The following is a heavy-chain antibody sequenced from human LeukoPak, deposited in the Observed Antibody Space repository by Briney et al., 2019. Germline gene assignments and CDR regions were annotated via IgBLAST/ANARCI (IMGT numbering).Heavy chain of an antibody. CDR1: GFTFSDYW. V-gene: IGHV3-7*01. CDR2: IKYDGDEE. CDR3: KSGGAAPGSFDN. J-gene: IGHJ4*02. Sequence: GGSLRLSCAASGFTFSDYWMSWIRQAPGKGLEWVDNIKYDGDEEYYVDSVKGRFTISRDNAKSSLYLQLNSLRVEDTAVYYCKSGGAAPGSFDNWGQGTLVTVSP. D-gene: IGHD6-13*01.